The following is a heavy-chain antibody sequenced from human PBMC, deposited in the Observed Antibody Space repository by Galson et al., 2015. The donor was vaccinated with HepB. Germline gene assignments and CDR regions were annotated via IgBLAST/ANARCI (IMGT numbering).Heavy chain of an antibody. CDR2: ISYDGSNK. D-gene: IGHD6-19*01. J-gene: IGHJ4*02. CDR1: GFTFSSYA. CDR3: ARDVAVAGSGDY. Sequence: SLRLSCAASGFTFSSYAMHWVRQAPGKGLEWVAVISYDGSNKYYADSVKGRFTISRDNSKNTLYLQMNSLRAEDTAVYYCARDVAVAGSGDYWGQGTLVTVSS. V-gene: IGHV3-30*04.